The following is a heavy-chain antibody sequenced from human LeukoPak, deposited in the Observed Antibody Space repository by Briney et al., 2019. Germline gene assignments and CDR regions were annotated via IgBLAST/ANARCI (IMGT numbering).Heavy chain of an antibody. V-gene: IGHV3-23*01. D-gene: IGHD2-21*01. Sequence: GGSLRLSCTVSGFTVSTNSMSWVRQTPGKGLEWVAATSSSDAGTYHADSVRGRFTISRDNSKNTLYLQMNSLRAEDAAVYFCAKAPVTSCRGAYCYPFDSWGQGTLVTVSS. CDR1: GFTVSTNS. J-gene: IGHJ4*02. CDR3: AKAPVTSCRGAYCYPFDS. CDR2: TSSSDAGT.